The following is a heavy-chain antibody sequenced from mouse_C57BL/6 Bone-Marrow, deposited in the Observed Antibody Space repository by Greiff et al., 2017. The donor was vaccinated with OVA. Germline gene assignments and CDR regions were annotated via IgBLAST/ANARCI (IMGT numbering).Heavy chain of an antibody. CDR1: GFNIKDDY. CDR3: TTLSMDY. CDR2: IDPENGDT. V-gene: IGHV14-4*01. J-gene: IGHJ4*01. Sequence: ESGAELVRPGASVKLSCTASGFNIKDDYMHWVKQRPEQGLEWIGWIDPENGDTEYASKFQGKATITADTSSNTAYLQLSSLTSEDTAVYYCTTLSMDYWGQGTSVTVSS.